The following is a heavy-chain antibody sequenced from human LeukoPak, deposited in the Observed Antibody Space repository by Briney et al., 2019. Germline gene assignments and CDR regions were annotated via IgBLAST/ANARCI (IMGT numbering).Heavy chain of an antibody. CDR2: ISSSGSTI. Sequence: GGSLRLSCAASGFTFSRYEMNWVRQAPGKGLEWISYISSSGSTIHYADSVKGRFNISRDNAENSLYLQMNNLRAEDTAVYYCAKFDGNWYYFDHWGQGTRVTVSS. D-gene: IGHD1-1*01. V-gene: IGHV3-48*03. J-gene: IGHJ4*02. CDR1: GFTFSRYE. CDR3: AKFDGNWYYFDH.